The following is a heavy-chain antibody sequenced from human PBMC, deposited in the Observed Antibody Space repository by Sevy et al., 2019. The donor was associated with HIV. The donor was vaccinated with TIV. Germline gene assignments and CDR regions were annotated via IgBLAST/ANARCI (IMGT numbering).Heavy chain of an antibody. CDR3: ATLFHYSSQFDC. D-gene: IGHD4-4*01. Sequence: GGSLRLSCAASGFTFSSYSMNWVRQAPGKGLEWVSYISNISRTIYYADSVRGRFTISRDNAKNSLYLQMNSLRYEDTAVYYCATLFHYSSQFDCWGQGTLVTVSS. CDR1: GFTFSSYS. J-gene: IGHJ4*02. CDR2: ISNISRTI. V-gene: IGHV3-48*02.